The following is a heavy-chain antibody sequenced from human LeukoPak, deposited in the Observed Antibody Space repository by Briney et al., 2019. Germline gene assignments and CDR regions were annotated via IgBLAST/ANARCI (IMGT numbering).Heavy chain of an antibody. J-gene: IGHJ5*02. CDR1: GGSFSGYY. Sequence: SETLSLTCAVYGGSFSGYYWSWIRQPPGKGLEWIGEINHSGSTNYNPSLKSRVTIPVDTSKNQFSLKLSSVTAADTAVYYCARGEVGQRLTSSNWFDPWGQGTLVTVSS. V-gene: IGHV4-34*01. CDR3: ARGEVGQRLTSSNWFDP. CDR2: INHSGST. D-gene: IGHD1-26*01.